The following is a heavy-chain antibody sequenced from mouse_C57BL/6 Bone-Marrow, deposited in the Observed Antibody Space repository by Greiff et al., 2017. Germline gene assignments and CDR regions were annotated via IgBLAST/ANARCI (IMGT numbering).Heavy chain of an antibody. CDR2: INPYNGGT. Sequence: VQLQQSGPVLVKPGASVKMSCKASGYTFTDYYMNWVKQSNGKSLEWIGDINPYNGGTCYNQKFKGKATLTVDKSSSTAYMELNSLTSEDSAVYYCARLDYFDYWGQGTTLTVSS. V-gene: IGHV1-19*01. CDR1: GYTFTDYY. CDR3: ARLDYFDY. J-gene: IGHJ2*01.